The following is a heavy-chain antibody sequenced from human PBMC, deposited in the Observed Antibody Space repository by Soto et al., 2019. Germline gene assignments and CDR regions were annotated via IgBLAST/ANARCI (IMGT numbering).Heavy chain of an antibody. J-gene: IGHJ6*04. CDR2: INHSGNT. V-gene: IGHV4-34*01. Sequence: SETLSLTCAVYGGSFSGYYWSWIRQPPGKGLEWIGEINHSGNTNYNPSLKSRVTISVDTSKNQFSLKLSSVTAADTAVYYCARDRPLHPSYHSYGMYVWGKGITVTVSS. CDR1: GGSFSGYY. D-gene: IGHD2-15*01. CDR3: ARDRPLHPSYHSYGMYV.